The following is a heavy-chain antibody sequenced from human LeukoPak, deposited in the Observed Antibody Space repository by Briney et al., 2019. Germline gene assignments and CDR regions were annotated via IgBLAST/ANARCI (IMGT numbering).Heavy chain of an antibody. V-gene: IGHV4-59*08. J-gene: IGHJ4*02. D-gene: IGHD6-19*01. Sequence: PSETLSLTCTVSGGSISSYYWSWIRQPPGKGLEWIGYIYYSGCTNYNPSLKSRVTISVDTSKNQFSLKLSSVTAADTAVYYCASRSLNSSGWYFDYWGQGTLVTVSS. CDR1: GGSISSYY. CDR2: IYYSGCT. CDR3: ASRSLNSSGWYFDY.